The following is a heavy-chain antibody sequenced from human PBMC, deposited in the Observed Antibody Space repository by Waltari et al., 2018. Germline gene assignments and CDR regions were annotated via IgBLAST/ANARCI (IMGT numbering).Heavy chain of an antibody. CDR3: AHSDYRSSWYTMDV. J-gene: IGHJ6*02. V-gene: IGHV1-18*01. Sequence: VKLVQSGGEVKKPGASVKVSCKSSGYTFTGNGISWVRQAPGQGLEWVGWVSGYDDNTKYARKFQGRVSLTADTATNTAYMELTSLTADDTAVYYCAHSDYRSSWYTMDVWGQGTTVSVSS. CDR2: VSGYDDNT. CDR1: GYTFTGNG. D-gene: IGHD6-13*01.